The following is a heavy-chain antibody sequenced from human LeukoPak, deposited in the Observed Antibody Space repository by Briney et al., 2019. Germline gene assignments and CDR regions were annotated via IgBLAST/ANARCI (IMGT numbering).Heavy chain of an antibody. CDR1: GGTFSSYA. Sequence: ASVKVSCKASGGTFSSYAISWVRQAPGQGLEWMGRIIPIFGTANYAQKFQGRVTITTDESTSTAYMELSSLRSEDTAVYYCASSAVAATRYYFDYWGQGTLVTVSS. D-gene: IGHD2-15*01. J-gene: IGHJ4*02. CDR2: IIPIFGTA. CDR3: ASSAVAATRYYFDY. V-gene: IGHV1-69*05.